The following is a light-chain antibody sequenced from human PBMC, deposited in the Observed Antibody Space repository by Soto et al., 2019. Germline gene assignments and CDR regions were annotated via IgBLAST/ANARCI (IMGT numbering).Light chain of an antibody. CDR3: CSYAGRYTVL. V-gene: IGLV2-11*01. Sequence: QSALTQPRSVSGSPGQSVTISCTGTSSDVGGYNYVSRYQQHPGKAPKLMICDVSKRPSGVPDRFSGSKSGNTASLTISGLQAEDEADYYCCSYAGRYTVLFGGGTKLTV. CDR2: DVS. J-gene: IGLJ2*01. CDR1: SSDVGGYNY.